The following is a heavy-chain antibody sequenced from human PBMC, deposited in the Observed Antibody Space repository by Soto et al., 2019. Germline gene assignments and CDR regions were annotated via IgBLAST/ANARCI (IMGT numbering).Heavy chain of an antibody. Sequence: SETLSLTCTVSGGSISSYYCSWIRQPPGKGLEWIGYIYYSGSTNYNPSLKSRVTISVDTSKNQFSLKLSSVTAADTAVYYCARGRRGYWFDPWGQGTLVTVSS. CDR3: ARGRRGYWFDP. V-gene: IGHV4-59*01. CDR1: GGSISSYY. CDR2: IYYSGST. J-gene: IGHJ5*02.